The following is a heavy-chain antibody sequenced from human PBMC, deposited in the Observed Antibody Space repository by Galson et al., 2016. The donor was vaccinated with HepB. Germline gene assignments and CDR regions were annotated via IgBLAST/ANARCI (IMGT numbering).Heavy chain of an antibody. Sequence: SETLSLTCFVSGGSISDRLYYWAWIRQPPGKGLEWIATVYYAGNTYYNPSLNGRVTISLDASRSEFYLKLTSLTAADTAVYFCARGRGPMVRGMITIRYYFDHWGQGTRVTVSS. J-gene: IGHJ4*02. CDR2: VYYAGNT. V-gene: IGHV4-39*02. CDR1: GGSISDRLYY. D-gene: IGHD3-10*01. CDR3: ARGRGPMVRGMITIRYYFDH.